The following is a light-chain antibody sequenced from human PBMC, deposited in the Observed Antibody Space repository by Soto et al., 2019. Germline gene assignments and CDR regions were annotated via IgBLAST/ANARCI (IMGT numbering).Light chain of an antibody. J-gene: IGKJ2*01. Sequence: EIVLTQSPGTLSLSPGERATLSCRASQSVSSNYLAWYQQKPGQAPRLLIYGASTRATGIADRFSGSGSGTDFTRTISRLEHEDVAVYYCQQYGISAYTFGQGTQLEIK. CDR1: QSVSSNY. CDR3: QQYGISAYT. V-gene: IGKV3-20*01. CDR2: GAS.